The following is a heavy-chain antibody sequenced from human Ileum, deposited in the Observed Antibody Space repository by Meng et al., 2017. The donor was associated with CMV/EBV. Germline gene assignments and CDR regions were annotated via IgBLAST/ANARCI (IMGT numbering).Heavy chain of an antibody. J-gene: IGHJ6*01. CDR2: IYYSGST. CDR1: GGSISSYC. V-gene: IGHV4-59*01. D-gene: IGHD2-2*02. CDR3: ARVHCSSTSCYNGMDV. Sequence: SETLSLTCTVSGGSISSYCWSWIRQPPGKGLEWIGYIYYSGSTNYNPSLKSRVTISVDTSKNQFSLKLSSVTAADTAVYYCARVHCSSTSCYNGMDVWGQGTMVTVSS.